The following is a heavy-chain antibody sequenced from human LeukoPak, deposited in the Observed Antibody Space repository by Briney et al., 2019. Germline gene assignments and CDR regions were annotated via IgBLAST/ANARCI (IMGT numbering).Heavy chain of an antibody. D-gene: IGHD3-22*01. V-gene: IGHV4-38-2*02. Sequence: SETLSLTCTASGYSISSGYYWGWIRQPPGKGLEWIGSMYHSGSTYYNPSLKSRVTISVDTSKNQFSLKLSSVTAADTAVYYCAQTWGRYDSSGYPYYFDYWGQGTLVTVAS. CDR1: GYSISSGYY. CDR3: AQTWGRYDSSGYPYYFDY. J-gene: IGHJ4*02. CDR2: MYHSGST.